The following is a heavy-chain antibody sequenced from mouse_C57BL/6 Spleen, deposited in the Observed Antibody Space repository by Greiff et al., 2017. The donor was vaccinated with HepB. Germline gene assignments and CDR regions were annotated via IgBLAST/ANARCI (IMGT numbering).Heavy chain of an antibody. Sequence: QVQLQQPGAELVKPGASVKLSCKASGYTFTSYWMQWVKQRPGQGLEWIGEIDPSDSYTNYNQKFKGKATLTVDTSSSTAYMQLSSLTSEDSAVYYCARGLLREGAMDYWGQGTSVTVAS. CDR1: GYTFTSYW. J-gene: IGHJ4*01. CDR2: IDPSDSYT. D-gene: IGHD2-3*01. V-gene: IGHV1-50*01. CDR3: ARGLLREGAMDY.